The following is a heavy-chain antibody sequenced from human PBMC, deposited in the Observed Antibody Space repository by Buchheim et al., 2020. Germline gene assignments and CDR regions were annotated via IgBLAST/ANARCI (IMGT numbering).Heavy chain of an antibody. CDR2: IYYSGST. V-gene: IGHV4-30-4*01. Sequence: QVQLQESGPGLVKPSQTLSLTCTVSGGSISSGDYYWSWIRQPPGKGLEWIGYIYYSGSTSYNPSLKSPVTISVDTSKNQFSLKLSSVTAADTAVYYCARGRGLRFRITSWFDPWGQGTL. CDR3: ARGRGLRFRITSWFDP. J-gene: IGHJ5*02. D-gene: IGHD5-12*01. CDR1: GGSISSGDYY.